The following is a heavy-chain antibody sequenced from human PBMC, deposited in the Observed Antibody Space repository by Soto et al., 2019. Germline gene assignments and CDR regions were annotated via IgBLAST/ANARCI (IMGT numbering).Heavy chain of an antibody. V-gene: IGHV3-9*01. CDR3: GKDLTPGGLES. CDR1: GFSFDEHA. J-gene: IGHJ4*02. Sequence: EAQLVESGGGLVQPGGSLRLSCAFSGFSFDEHAMNWVRQAPGKGLEWVAGLLWHGDRPGYADSVKGRFTISRDSAKDFLYLQMNSLRTEDTALYYCGKDLTPGGLESWGQGTLVTVSS. CDR2: LLWHGDRP. D-gene: IGHD2-15*01.